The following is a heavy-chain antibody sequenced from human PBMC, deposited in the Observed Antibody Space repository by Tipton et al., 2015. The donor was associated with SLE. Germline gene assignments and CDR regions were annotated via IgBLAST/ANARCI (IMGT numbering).Heavy chain of an antibody. CDR2: INHRGST. J-gene: IGHJ3*02. CDR3: ARGRITMIRGVTSDAFDI. V-gene: IGHV4-34*01. Sequence: TLSLTCAVYGGSFSVHYWSWSWIRQPPGKGLEWIGEINHRGSTNYNPSLKSRVTISVDTSKNQFSLKLSSVTAADTAVYYCARGRITMIRGVTSDAFDIWGQGTMVTVSS. CDR1: GGSFSVHY. D-gene: IGHD3-10*01.